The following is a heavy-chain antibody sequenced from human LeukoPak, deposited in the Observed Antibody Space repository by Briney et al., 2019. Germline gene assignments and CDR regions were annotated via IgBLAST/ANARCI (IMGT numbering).Heavy chain of an antibody. V-gene: IGHV3-7*01. CDR1: GFTFSTYW. CDR3: ARGYFSSSGRGMDV. CDR2: IKQDGSEK. J-gene: IGHJ6*02. Sequence: GGSLRLSCAASGFTFSTYWMSWVRQAPGKGLEWVANIKQDGSEKYYVDSVEGRFTISRDNAKDSLYLQMNSLSVEDTAIYYCARGYFSSSGRGMDVWGRGTTVAVSS. D-gene: IGHD6-13*01.